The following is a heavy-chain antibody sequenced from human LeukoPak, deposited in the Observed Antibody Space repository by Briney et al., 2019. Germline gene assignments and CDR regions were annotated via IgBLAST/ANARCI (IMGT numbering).Heavy chain of an antibody. Sequence: SLRLSCAASGFTFDDYAMHWVRQAPGKGLEWVSGISWNSGSIGYADSVKGRFTISRDNAKNSLCLQMNSLRAKDTALYYCAKAKDYYDSSGYYKYYFDYWGQGTLVTVSS. V-gene: IGHV3-9*01. J-gene: IGHJ4*02. CDR2: ISWNSGSI. D-gene: IGHD3-22*01. CDR3: AKAKDYYDSSGYYKYYFDY. CDR1: GFTFDDYA.